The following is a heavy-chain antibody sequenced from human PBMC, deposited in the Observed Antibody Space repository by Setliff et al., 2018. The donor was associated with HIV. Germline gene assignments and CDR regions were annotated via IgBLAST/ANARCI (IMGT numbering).Heavy chain of an antibody. D-gene: IGHD3-10*01. CDR3: ARVISGRGRELPDFDY. Sequence: GASVKVSCKASGYTFTSYGISWVRQAPGQGLEWMGWISAYNGNTNYAQKLQGRVTMTTDTSTSTAYMELRSLRSDDTAVYYCARVISGRGRELPDFDYWGQGTQVTVSS. CDR2: ISAYNGNT. J-gene: IGHJ4*02. V-gene: IGHV1-18*01. CDR1: GYTFTSYG.